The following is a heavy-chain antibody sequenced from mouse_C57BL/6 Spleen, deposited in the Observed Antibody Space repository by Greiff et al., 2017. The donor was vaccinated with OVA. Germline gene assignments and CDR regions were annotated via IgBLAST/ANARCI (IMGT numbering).Heavy chain of an antibody. CDR2: IDPETGGT. CDR3: TRMGYGNNVHYFNY. Sequence: VQLQQSGAELVRPGASVTLSCKASGYTFTDYEMHWVKQTPVHGLEWIGAIDPETGGTAYNQKFKGKAILTADKSSSTAYMELRSLTSEDSAVYYGTRMGYGNNVHYFNYWGKGTTLTVSS. D-gene: IGHD2-1*01. V-gene: IGHV1-15*01. CDR1: GYTFTDYE. J-gene: IGHJ2*01.